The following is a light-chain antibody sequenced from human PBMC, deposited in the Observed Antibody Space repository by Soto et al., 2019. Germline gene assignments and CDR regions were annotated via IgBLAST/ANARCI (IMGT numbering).Light chain of an antibody. V-gene: IGKV1-5*03. CDR3: QQYENFSP. CDR2: KTS. CDR1: QTISGL. J-gene: IGKJ4*02. Sequence: DIQMTQSPSTLSASVGDRVTITCRASQTISGLLAWYQQKPGKAPKLLIYKTSSLQSGVPSRFIGRGSGTEFTLTISSLQPDDFATYYFQQYENFSPFGGGTKVEIK.